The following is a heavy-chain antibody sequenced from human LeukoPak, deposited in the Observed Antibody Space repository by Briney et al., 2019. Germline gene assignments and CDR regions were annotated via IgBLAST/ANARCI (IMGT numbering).Heavy chain of an antibody. V-gene: IGHV1-69*13. CDR3: ARDKIQDPWATMVRGVMGSYYYYGMDV. J-gene: IGHJ6*02. CDR1: GGTFSSYA. D-gene: IGHD3-10*01. CDR2: IIPIFGTA. Sequence: SVKVSCKASGGTFSSYAISWVRQAPGQGLEWMGGIIPIFGTANYAQKFQGRVTITADESTSTAYMELSSLRSEDTAVYYCARDKIQDPWATMVRGVMGSYYYYGMDVWGQGTTVTVSS.